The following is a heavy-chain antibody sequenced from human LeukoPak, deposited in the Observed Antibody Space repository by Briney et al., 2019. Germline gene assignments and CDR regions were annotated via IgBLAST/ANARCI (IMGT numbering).Heavy chain of an antibody. Sequence: GGSLRLSCAASGFTFSSYAMSWVRQAPGKGLEWVSYISSSGNTMFYADSVKGRFTISRDSAKKSLYLQMNSLRAEDTAVYYCARPAAAPHWGQGTLVTVSS. CDR1: GFTFSSYA. D-gene: IGHD2-15*01. J-gene: IGHJ4*02. CDR3: ARPAAAPH. V-gene: IGHV3-48*04. CDR2: ISSSGNTM.